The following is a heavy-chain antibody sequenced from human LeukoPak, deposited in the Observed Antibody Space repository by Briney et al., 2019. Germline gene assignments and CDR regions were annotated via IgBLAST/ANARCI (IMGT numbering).Heavy chain of an antibody. CDR1: GFTFSTYD. Sequence: PGGSLRLSCAASGFTFSTYDMTWIRQAPGKGLEWVSAISGGADSTYYADSVKGRFTISRDNSKNTLYLQMNSLRAEDTAVYYCAKDRGVLVVPAAKNYFDYWGQGTLVTASS. V-gene: IGHV3-23*01. CDR2: ISGGADST. CDR3: AKDRGVLVVPAAKNYFDY. D-gene: IGHD2-2*01. J-gene: IGHJ4*02.